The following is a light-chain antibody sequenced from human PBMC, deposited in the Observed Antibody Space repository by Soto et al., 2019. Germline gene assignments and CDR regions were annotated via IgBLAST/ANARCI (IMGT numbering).Light chain of an antibody. J-gene: IGKJ1*01. V-gene: IGKV3-20*01. CDR2: GAS. CDR3: QQYGSSSWT. Sequence: EIVLTQSPGTLSLSPGERATLSCRASQSVSSSYLAWYQQKPGQAPRLLIYGASSRATGIPDRFSGSGSEADFTITISRLEPEVFAVYYCQQYGSSSWTFGQGAKVEIK. CDR1: QSVSSSY.